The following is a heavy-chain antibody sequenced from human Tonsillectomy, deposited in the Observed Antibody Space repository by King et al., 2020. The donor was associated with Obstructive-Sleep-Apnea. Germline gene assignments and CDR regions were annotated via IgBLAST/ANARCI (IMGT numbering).Heavy chain of an antibody. Sequence: VQLVESGGGVVQPGRSLRLSCAASGFTFSSYGMHWVRQAPGKGLEWVAFIRYDGSNKYYADSVKGRFTISRDNSKNTLSLQMDSLRAEDTAVYYCAKDWGQAYFDYWGQGTLVTVSS. D-gene: IGHD3-16*01. CDR2: IRYDGSNK. CDR1: GFTFSSYG. CDR3: AKDWGQAYFDY. J-gene: IGHJ4*02. V-gene: IGHV3-33*03.